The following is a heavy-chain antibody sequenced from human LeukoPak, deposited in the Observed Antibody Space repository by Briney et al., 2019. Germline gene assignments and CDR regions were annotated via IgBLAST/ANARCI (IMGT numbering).Heavy chain of an antibody. J-gene: IGHJ4*01. CDR1: GGSISYYY. Sequence: PSESLSLTCTVSGGSISYYYWSWIRQPAGKGLEWIGHIYTSGSTNYNPSLKSRVTMSVDTSKNQFSLKLSSVTAADTAVYYCARRGRRLYYFDYWGQGTLVTVSS. V-gene: IGHV4-4*07. CDR3: ARRGRRLYYFDY. D-gene: IGHD6-25*01. CDR2: IYTSGST.